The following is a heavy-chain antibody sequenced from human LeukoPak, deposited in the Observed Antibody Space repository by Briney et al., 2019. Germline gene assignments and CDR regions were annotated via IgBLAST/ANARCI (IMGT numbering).Heavy chain of an antibody. D-gene: IGHD3-22*01. V-gene: IGHV1-46*01. J-gene: IGHJ3*02. CDR3: ARPRKPFYYYDSSGASDAFDI. CDR1: GYTFTSYY. Sequence: GASVKVSCKASGYTFTSYYMHWVRQAPGQGLEWMGIINPSGGSTSYAQKFQGRVTMTRDTSTSTVYMELSSLRSEDTAVYYCARPRKPFYYYDSSGASDAFDIWGQGTMVTVSS. CDR2: INPSGGST.